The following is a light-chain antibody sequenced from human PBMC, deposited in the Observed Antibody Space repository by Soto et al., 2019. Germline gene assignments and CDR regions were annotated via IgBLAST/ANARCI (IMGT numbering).Light chain of an antibody. CDR2: GAS. J-gene: IGKJ4*02. Sequence: EILMTQSPATLSVSPGERVILSCRASQSVGSTLDWYQQKPGQAPRLLIRGASTRATGVPARFSGSGSGTEFALTVSSLQSEDFAVYYCQQYSTSLTFGGGTTLEIK. CDR1: QSVGST. V-gene: IGKV3-15*01. CDR3: QQYSTSLT.